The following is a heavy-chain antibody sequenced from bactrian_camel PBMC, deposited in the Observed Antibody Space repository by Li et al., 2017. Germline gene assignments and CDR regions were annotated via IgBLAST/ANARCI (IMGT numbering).Heavy chain of an antibody. D-gene: IGHD1*01. CDR3: AAHPVFTGIRCVGSWGPQDQYFSY. CDR1: GFAISEHG. Sequence: VESGGGLVQPGGSLRLSCEASGFAISEHGMSWVRRPPGKDLEYVATINIDGRTHYRESVQRRFFISRDNAKNTLDLQMSNLKPEDTAMYYCAAHPVFTGIRCVGSWGPQDQYFSYWGQGTQVTVS. V-gene: IGHV3S10*01. J-gene: IGHJ4*01. CDR2: INIDGRT.